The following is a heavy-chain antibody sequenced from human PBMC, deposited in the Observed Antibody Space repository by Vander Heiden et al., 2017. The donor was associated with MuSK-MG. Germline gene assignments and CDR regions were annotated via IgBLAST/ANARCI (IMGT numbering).Heavy chain of an antibody. CDR1: GLPLSSYG. CDR3: ARDAYDFWNDYLDHYYYYYYMDV. CDR2: IWYDGSNK. V-gene: IGHV3-33*01. D-gene: IGHD3-3*01. Sequence: QVQLVESGGGVVQPGRSLRLPCAASGLPLSSYGMHWVRQAPGKGLEWVAFIWYDGSNKYYADSVKGRFTISRDNSRNTQYRQMNSLRAEDTAMYFCARDAYDFWNDYLDHYYYYYYMDVWGKGTTVTVSS. J-gene: IGHJ6*03.